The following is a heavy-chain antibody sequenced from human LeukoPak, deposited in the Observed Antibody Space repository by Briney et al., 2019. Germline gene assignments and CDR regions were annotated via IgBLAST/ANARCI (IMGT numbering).Heavy chain of an antibody. V-gene: IGHV3-48*03. CDR1: GFTFSRYE. CDR2: ISDSGDTI. J-gene: IGHJ4*02. CDR3: ARPEGYP. D-gene: IGHD6-13*01. Sequence: GGSLRLSCAASGFTFSRYEFNWVRQAPGKGLEWISYISDSGDTIYYADSVKGRFTISRDNAKNTLYLQMNSLRAEDTAVYYYARPEGYPWGQGTLVTVSS.